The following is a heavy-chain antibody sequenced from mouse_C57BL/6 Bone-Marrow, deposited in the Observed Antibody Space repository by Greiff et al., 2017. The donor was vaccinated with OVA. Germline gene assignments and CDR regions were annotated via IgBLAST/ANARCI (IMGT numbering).Heavy chain of an antibody. CDR3: ASLYYDYYGVAY. Sequence: EVKLQESGPGLVKPSQSLSLTCSVTGYSITCGYYWNWIRQFPGNKQDWKGYISYDGSNNYNPSLKNRISITRDTSKNLFFLKLNSVNTEDTAFYYCASLYYDYYGVAYWGQVTMVTVSA. CDR2: ISYDGSN. J-gene: IGHJ3*01. V-gene: IGHV3-6*01. CDR1: GYSITCGYY. D-gene: IGHD2-4*01.